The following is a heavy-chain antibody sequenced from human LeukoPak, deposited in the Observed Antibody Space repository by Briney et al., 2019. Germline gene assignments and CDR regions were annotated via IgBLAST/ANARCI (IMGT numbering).Heavy chain of an antibody. CDR3: AELGITMIGGV. Sequence: GGSLRLSCAASGFTFSSYSMSWVRQAPGKGLEWVANIKEDGSETYYVESVKGRFTISRDNAKNSLYLQMNSLRAEDTAVYYCAELGITMIGGVWGKGTTVTISS. J-gene: IGHJ6*04. CDR1: GFTFSSYS. CDR2: IKEDGSET. D-gene: IGHD3-10*02. V-gene: IGHV3-7*01.